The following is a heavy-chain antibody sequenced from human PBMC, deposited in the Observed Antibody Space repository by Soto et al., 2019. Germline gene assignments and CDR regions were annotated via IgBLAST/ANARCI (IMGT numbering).Heavy chain of an antibody. D-gene: IGHD3-3*01. CDR2: IYPSDSDT. V-gene: IGHV5-51*01. Sequence: PGESLKISCKGSGYIFTSYWISWVRQMPGKGLELMGIIYPSDSDTRYRPSFQGQVTISADKSISSAYLQWSSLRASDTAMYYCARGGVSTRTFDYWGQGTPVTVSS. J-gene: IGHJ4*02. CDR3: ARGGVSTRTFDY. CDR1: GYIFTSYW.